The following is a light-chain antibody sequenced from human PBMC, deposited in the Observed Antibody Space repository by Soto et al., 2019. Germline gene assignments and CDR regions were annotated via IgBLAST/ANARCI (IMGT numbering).Light chain of an antibody. CDR1: QSVSSS. CDR3: QQYNNWAPLT. J-gene: IGKJ4*02. CDR2: DAS. V-gene: IGKV3-15*01. Sequence: EIVMTQSPAPLSVSPGDIATLSCRASQSVSSSLAWYQQIPGQAPRLLIYDASTRATGIPARFGGSGSGTEFTLTISSLQSEDLAVSYCQQYNNWAPLTFGGGTKVELK.